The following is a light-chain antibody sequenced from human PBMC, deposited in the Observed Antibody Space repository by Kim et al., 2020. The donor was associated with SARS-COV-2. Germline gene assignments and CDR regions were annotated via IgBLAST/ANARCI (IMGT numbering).Light chain of an antibody. CDR1: TGDVTSGHY. CDR3: FLAYGDSRV. V-gene: IGLV7-46*01. Sequence: QAVVTQEPSLTVSPGGTVTLTCGSSTGDVTSGHYPYWFQQKPGQAPRTLIYDAYGKHSWTPARFSGSLLGGKAALTLSGAQPEDEAEYYCFLAYGDSRVIGGGTQLTVL. CDR2: DAY. J-gene: IGLJ2*01.